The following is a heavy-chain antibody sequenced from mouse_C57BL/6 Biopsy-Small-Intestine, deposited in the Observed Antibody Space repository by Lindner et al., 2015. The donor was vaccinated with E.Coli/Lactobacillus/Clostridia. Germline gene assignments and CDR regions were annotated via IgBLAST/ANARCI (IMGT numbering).Heavy chain of an antibody. V-gene: IGHV1-54*01. CDR1: GYAFTNYL. CDR3: ARRGSYFDYDGFDF. D-gene: IGHD2-4*01. Sequence: VQLQESGAELVRPGTSVKVSCKASGYAFTNYLIEWVKQRPGQGLEWIGVINPGSGGTNYNEKFKGKATLTADKSSSTAYMQLSSLTSEDSAVYFCARRGSYFDYDGFDFWGQGTTLTVSS. CDR2: INPGSGGT. J-gene: IGHJ2*01.